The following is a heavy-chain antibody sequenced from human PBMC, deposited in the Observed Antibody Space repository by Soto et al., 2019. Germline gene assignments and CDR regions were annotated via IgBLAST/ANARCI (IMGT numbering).Heavy chain of an antibody. D-gene: IGHD2-2*01. CDR3: ASCRSTSCCSRGGAFDI. V-gene: IGHV5-51*01. CDR1: GYSFTSYW. CDR2: IYPGDSDT. J-gene: IGHJ3*02. Sequence: GESLKISCKGSGYSFTSYWIGWVRQMPGKGLEWMGVIYPGDSDTRYSPSFQGQVTISADKSISTAYLQWSSLKASDTAMYYCASCRSTSCCSRGGAFDIWGQGTMVTVSS.